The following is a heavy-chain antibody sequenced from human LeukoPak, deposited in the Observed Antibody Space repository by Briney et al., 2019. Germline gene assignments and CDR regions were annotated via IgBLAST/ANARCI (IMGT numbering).Heavy chain of an antibody. J-gene: IGHJ4*02. D-gene: IGHD2-2*02. V-gene: IGHV3-30*02. CDR2: IRYDGSNK. CDR1: GFTFSSYG. CDR3: ARTSSTSRYSPHFDY. Sequence: GGSLRLSCAASGFTFSSYGMHWVRQAPGKGLEWVAFIRYDGSNKYYADSVKGRFTISRDNAKNSLYLQMNSLRAEDTAVYYCARTSSTSRYSPHFDYWGQGTLVTVSS.